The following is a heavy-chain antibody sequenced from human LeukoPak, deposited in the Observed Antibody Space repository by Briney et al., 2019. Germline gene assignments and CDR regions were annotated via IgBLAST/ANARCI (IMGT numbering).Heavy chain of an antibody. Sequence: GWSLTLSCAASRFTFSDYTMNWVRQAPGKGLEWVSSISSGSSDIHYADSVKGRFTISRDNAKNSLYLQMNSLRAEDTAVYYCAREGGDLDYWGQGTLVTVSS. CDR3: AREGGDLDY. CDR2: ISSGSSDI. J-gene: IGHJ4*02. V-gene: IGHV3-21*01. CDR1: RFTFSDYT. D-gene: IGHD4-17*01.